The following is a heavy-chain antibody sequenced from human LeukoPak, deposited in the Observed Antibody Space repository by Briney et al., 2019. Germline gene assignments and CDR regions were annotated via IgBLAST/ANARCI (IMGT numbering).Heavy chain of an antibody. Sequence: GRSLRLSCAASGFTFDDHGMHWVRHAPGKGLEWVSGINWNSGSIGYADSVKGRFTISRDNAKNSLYLQMNSLRAEDTALYYCAKASAGSWFDYWGQGTLVTVSS. V-gene: IGHV3-9*01. CDR3: AKASAGSWFDY. CDR2: INWNSGSI. J-gene: IGHJ4*02. CDR1: GFTFDDHG. D-gene: IGHD6-13*01.